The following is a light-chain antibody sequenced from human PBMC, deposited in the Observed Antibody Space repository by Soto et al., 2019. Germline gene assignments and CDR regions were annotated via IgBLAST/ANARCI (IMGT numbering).Light chain of an antibody. CDR1: SGDVGGYDY. J-gene: IGLJ1*01. CDR3: CSYAGSYTFDI. Sequence: QSALTQPRSVSGSPGQSVTISCTGTSGDVGGYDYVSWYQQRPGKAPKLLIYDVTKRPSGVPDRFSGSKSGNTASLTISGLQAEDEADYYCCSYAGSYTFDILGTGTKLTVL. V-gene: IGLV2-11*01. CDR2: DVT.